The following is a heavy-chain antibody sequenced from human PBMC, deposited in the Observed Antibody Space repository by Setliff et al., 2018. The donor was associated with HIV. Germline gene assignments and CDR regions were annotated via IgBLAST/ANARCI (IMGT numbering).Heavy chain of an antibody. CDR1: GGALSTYA. CDR3: ARAAYYDSRDFSDYYYMDV. J-gene: IGHJ6*03. Sequence: GASVKVSCKASGGALSTYAINWVRQAPGQGLEWVGGIIPVFGTANYAQRLEGRVTIAADESTSTAYMEFSGLSSEDTAVYYCARAAYYDSRDFSDYYYMDVWDTG. V-gene: IGHV1-69*13. D-gene: IGHD3-22*01. CDR2: IIPVFGTA.